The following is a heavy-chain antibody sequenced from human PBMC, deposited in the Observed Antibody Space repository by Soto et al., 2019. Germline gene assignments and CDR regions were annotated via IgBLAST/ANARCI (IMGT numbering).Heavy chain of an antibody. CDR1: GGSIRSPNYY. D-gene: IGHD3-10*01. CDR2: IYYNGST. J-gene: IGHJ4*02. CDR3: ARDAPLWFGELSH. V-gene: IGHV4-31*03. Sequence: QVQLQESGPGLVKPSQTLSLTCTVIGGSIRSPNYYWSWIRQHPVKGLEWIGNIYYNGSTNYTPSLKSRAVISLDTSKNQFSLKLNSVTAADTAVYYCARDAPLWFGELSHWGQGTLVTVSS.